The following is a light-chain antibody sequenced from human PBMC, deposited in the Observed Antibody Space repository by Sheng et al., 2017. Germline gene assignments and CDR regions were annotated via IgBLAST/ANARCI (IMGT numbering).Light chain of an antibody. J-gene: IGKJ4*01. Sequence: DIVMTQSPDSLAVSLGERATINCKSSQSILHNSENKNYLAWYQQKPGQSPKLLIYWASTRKSGVPDRFSGSGSGTDFTLTISSLQPEDFATYYCQQYKSYPLTFGGGTKVEIK. CDR1: QSILHNSENKNY. CDR3: QQYKSYPLT. CDR2: WAS. V-gene: IGKV4-1*01.